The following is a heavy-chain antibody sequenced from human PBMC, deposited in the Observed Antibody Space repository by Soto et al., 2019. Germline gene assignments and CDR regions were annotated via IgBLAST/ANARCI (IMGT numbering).Heavy chain of an antibody. CDR1: GGSFSGYY. CDR2: INHSGST. D-gene: IGHD6-13*01. CDR3: AREVAAAGTHYYYYMDV. Sequence: SETLSLTCAVYGGSFSGYYWSWIRQPPGKGLEWIGEINHSGSTNYNPSLKSRVTKSVDTSKNQFSLKLSSVTAADTAVYYCAREVAAAGTHYYYYMDVWGKGTTVTVSS. V-gene: IGHV4-34*01. J-gene: IGHJ6*03.